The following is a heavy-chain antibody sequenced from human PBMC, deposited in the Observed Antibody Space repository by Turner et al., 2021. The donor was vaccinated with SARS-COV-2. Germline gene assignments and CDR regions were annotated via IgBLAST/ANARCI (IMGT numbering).Heavy chain of an antibody. CDR1: GGSISSGDYY. D-gene: IGHD1-7*01. Sequence: QVQLQESGPGLVKPSQTLSLTCTVSGGSISSGDYYWSWIRQPPGKGLEWIGYIDYSGSTYYNPSLKSRVTISVDTSKNQFSLKLSSGTAADTAVYYCARVPRYNWNYSVDYWGQGTLVTVSS. CDR3: ARVPRYNWNYSVDY. CDR2: IDYSGST. V-gene: IGHV4-30-4*01. J-gene: IGHJ4*02.